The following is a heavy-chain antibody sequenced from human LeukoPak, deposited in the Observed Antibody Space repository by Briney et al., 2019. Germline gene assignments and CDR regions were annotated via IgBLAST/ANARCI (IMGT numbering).Heavy chain of an antibody. Sequence: PGGSLRLSCAASGFTFSCYEMSWVRQAPGKGLEWVSYISTSGSTIYYADSVKGRFTISRDNSKNTLYLQMNSLRAEDTAVYYCAKDPFGRRGYSYGYYFDYWGQGTLVTVSS. J-gene: IGHJ4*02. CDR2: ISTSGSTI. D-gene: IGHD5-18*01. V-gene: IGHV3-48*03. CDR1: GFTFSCYE. CDR3: AKDPFGRRGYSYGYYFDY.